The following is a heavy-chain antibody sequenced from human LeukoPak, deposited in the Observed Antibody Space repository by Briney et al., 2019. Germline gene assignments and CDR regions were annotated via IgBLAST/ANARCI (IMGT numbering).Heavy chain of an antibody. Sequence: PRGSLRLSCAASGFTFSSYSMNWVRQAPGKGLEWVSSISSGNYINYADSVKGRFTISRDNAKNSLYLQMNSLRGEDTAVYYCARRDGYNSYYYGMDVWGQGTTLSVSS. CDR2: ISSGNYI. CDR1: GFTFSSYS. CDR3: ARRDGYNSYYYGMDV. V-gene: IGHV3-21*01. D-gene: IGHD5-24*01. J-gene: IGHJ6*02.